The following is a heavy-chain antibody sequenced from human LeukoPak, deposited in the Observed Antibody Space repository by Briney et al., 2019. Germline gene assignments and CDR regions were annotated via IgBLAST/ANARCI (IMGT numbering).Heavy chain of an antibody. Sequence: GESLKISCKGSGYSFTSYWIGWVRQMPGKGLEWMGIIYPGDSDTRYSPSFQGQVTISADKSISTAYLQWSSLKASDTAMYYCARHKPPLGCCSSTSCYGVAFDYWGQGTLVTVSS. V-gene: IGHV5-51*01. D-gene: IGHD2-2*01. CDR3: ARHKPPLGCCSSTSCYGVAFDY. CDR2: IYPGDSDT. CDR1: GYSFTSYW. J-gene: IGHJ4*02.